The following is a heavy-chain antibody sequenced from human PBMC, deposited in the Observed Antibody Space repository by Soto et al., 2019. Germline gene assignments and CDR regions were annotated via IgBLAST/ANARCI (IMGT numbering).Heavy chain of an antibody. CDR3: ARDQALNGGNSEIYYYYGMDV. CDR1: GGTFSSYA. Sequence: QVQLVQSGAEVKKPGSSVKVSCKASGGTFSSYAISWVRRAPGQGLEWMGGIIPIFGTANYAQKFQGRVTITADKSTSTAYMELSSLRSEDTAVYYCARDQALNGGNSEIYYYYGMDVWGQGTTVTVSS. V-gene: IGHV1-69*06. CDR2: IIPIFGTA. J-gene: IGHJ6*02. D-gene: IGHD2-21*02.